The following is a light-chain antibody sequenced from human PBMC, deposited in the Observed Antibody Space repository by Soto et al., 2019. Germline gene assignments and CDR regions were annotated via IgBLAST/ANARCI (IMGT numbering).Light chain of an antibody. CDR2: DVS. J-gene: IGLJ2*01. CDR3: CSYAGSSTFVV. CDR1: SSDVGSYNL. Sequence: QSALTQPASVSGSPGQSITISCTGTSSDVGSYNLVSWYQQHPGKAPKLMIYDVSKRPSGVSNRFSGSKSGNTASLTISGLQAEEEADYYCCSYAGSSTFVVFGGGTKLTVL. V-gene: IGLV2-23*02.